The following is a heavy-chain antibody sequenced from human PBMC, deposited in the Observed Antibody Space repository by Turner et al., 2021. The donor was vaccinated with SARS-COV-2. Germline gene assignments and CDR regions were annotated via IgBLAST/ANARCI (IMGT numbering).Heavy chain of an antibody. V-gene: IGHV1-2*04. D-gene: IGHD5-18*01. CDR2: INPNSGGT. J-gene: IGHJ5*02. CDR3: AREDRGYSYGYGRFDP. Sequence: QVQLVQSGAEVTKPGASVKVPCKASGYTFTGYYMHWVRQAPGQGLEWMGWINPNSGGTNYAQKFQGWVTMTRDTSISTAYMELSRLRSDDTAVYYCAREDRGYSYGYGRFDPWGQGTLVTVSS. CDR1: GYTFTGYY.